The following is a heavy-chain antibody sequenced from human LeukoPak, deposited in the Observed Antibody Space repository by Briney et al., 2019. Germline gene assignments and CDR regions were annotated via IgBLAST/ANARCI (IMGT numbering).Heavy chain of an antibody. Sequence: VRVSCKVSGYTLTELSMHWVRQAPGKGREWRGGFDPEDGETIYAQRFQGRVTMTEDTSTDTAYMELSSLRSEDTAVYYCAIILQRVAVADNFDYWGQGTLVTVSS. CDR1: GYTLTELS. J-gene: IGHJ4*02. CDR2: FDPEDGET. CDR3: AIILQRVAVADNFDY. D-gene: IGHD6-19*01. V-gene: IGHV1-24*01.